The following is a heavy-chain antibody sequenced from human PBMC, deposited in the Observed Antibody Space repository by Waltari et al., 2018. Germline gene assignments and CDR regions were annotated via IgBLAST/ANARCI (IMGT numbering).Heavy chain of an antibody. D-gene: IGHD4-17*01. Sequence: EVQLVQSGAEVKKPGESLKISCKGSGYSFTSYWIGWVRQMPGKGLEWMGIIYPGDSDTRYSPSFQGQVTSSADKSISTAYLQWSSLKASDTAMYYCASVLTVTTGFWYFDLWGRGTLVTVSS. V-gene: IGHV5-51*01. J-gene: IGHJ2*01. CDR2: IYPGDSDT. CDR3: ASVLTVTTGFWYFDL. CDR1: GYSFTSYW.